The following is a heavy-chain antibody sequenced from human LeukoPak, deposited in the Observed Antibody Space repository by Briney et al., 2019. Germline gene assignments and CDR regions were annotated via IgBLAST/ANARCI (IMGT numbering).Heavy chain of an antibody. CDR2: INPDGTTT. D-gene: IGHD3-22*01. Sequence: GGSLRLSCAASEFTFSTYWMHWVRQAPGKGLVWVSHINPDGTTTNYADSVKGRFTISRDNAKNSLYLQMNSLRAEDTAVYHRARDSVHCYYDSSGYSTLFDYWGQGTLVTVSS. J-gene: IGHJ4*02. V-gene: IGHV3-74*01. CDR3: ARDSVHCYYDSSGYSTLFDY. CDR1: EFTFSTYW.